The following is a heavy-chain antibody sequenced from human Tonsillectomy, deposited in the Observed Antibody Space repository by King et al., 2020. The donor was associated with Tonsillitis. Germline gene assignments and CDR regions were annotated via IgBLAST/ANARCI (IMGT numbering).Heavy chain of an antibody. J-gene: IGHJ4*02. CDR3: ARDAGYSSGFYDY. D-gene: IGHD5-18*01. Sequence: VQLVESGGGLVQPGGSLRLSCAASGFTVSSNYMNWVRQAPGKGLQWVSVIYYGGTTYYADSGKGRFTISRDNSKNTLYLQMNSLRAEETAVYYCARDAGYSSGFYDYWGQGTLVTVSS. V-gene: IGHV3-66*01. CDR1: GFTVSSNY. CDR2: IYYGGTT.